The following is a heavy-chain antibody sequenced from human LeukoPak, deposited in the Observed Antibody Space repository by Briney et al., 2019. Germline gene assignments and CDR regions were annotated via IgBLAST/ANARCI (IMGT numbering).Heavy chain of an antibody. CDR2: IFYSGST. CDR1: GFTFSSYA. CDR3: AKSNGYGLIDI. Sequence: GSLRLSCAACGFTFSSYAMSWVRQPPGKALEWIGNIFYSGSTYYSPSLKSRVTISLDTSRNQFSLKLNSVTAADTAVYYCAKSNGYGLIDIWGQGTMVTVSS. J-gene: IGHJ3*02. V-gene: IGHV4-59*12. D-gene: IGHD3-22*01.